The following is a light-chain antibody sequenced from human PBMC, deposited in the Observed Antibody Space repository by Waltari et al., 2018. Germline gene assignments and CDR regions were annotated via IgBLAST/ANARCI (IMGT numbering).Light chain of an antibody. V-gene: IGKV4-1*01. CDR2: WAS. CDR3: HQYYSNRMWT. J-gene: IGKJ1*01. Sequence: DIVMTQSPDSLAVSLGERATITCKASQSVLYSSNNRNYLAWYQQKPGQPPKMLIYWASTRESGVPDRFSGSGSGTDFTLTIRSLQAEDVAVYYCHQYYSNRMWTFGQGTKVEIK. CDR1: QSVLYSSNNRNY.